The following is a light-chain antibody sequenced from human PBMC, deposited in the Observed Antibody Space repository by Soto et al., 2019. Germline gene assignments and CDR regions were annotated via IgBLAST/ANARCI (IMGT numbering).Light chain of an antibody. CDR3: QQYVNALT. J-gene: IGKJ4*01. V-gene: IGKV1-33*01. CDR1: PVISNH. Sequence: DLLMTPAPSSLSASAGDRVTITCQASPVISNHLNWYQQKAGKAPKLLINDASNLETGVPSRFSRSGSGTDFTLTISSLQPEDSATYYCQQYVNALTFGGGTKVEIK. CDR2: DAS.